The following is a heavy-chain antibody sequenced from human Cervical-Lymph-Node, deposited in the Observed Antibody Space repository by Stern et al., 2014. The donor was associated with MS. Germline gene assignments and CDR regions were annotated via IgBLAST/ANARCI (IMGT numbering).Heavy chain of an antibody. V-gene: IGHV1-18*01. J-gene: IGHJ3*02. CDR1: GYTFTSFG. CDR3: ARGLLGSENAFDI. Sequence: HVPLVLSGAEVKKPGASVKVSCKASGYTFTSFGISWERQAPGQVPEWLGWISAYNGNTNNAQKLQGRVTMTTDTSTSTAYMELRSLRSDDTAVYYCARGLLGSENAFDIWGQGTMGTVSS. D-gene: IGHD2-15*01. CDR2: ISAYNGNT.